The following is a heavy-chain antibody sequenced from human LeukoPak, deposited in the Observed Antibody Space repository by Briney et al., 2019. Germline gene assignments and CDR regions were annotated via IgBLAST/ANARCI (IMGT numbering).Heavy chain of an antibody. CDR3: AKGSSGYCVDL. V-gene: IGHV3-23*01. CDR1: GFIFNNYG. J-gene: IGHJ5*02. Sequence: GGSLRLSCAASGFIFNNYGLIGVRQAPGKGLEWVSAISNDGGGTMYADFVKGRFTISRDNSKNTLFLQMNSLRAEDTALYYCAKGSSGYCVDLWGQGTLVTVYS. D-gene: IGHD3-22*01. CDR2: ISNDGGGT.